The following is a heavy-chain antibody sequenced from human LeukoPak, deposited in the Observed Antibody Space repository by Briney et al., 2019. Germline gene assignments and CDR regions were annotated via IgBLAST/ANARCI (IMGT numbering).Heavy chain of an antibody. J-gene: IGHJ4*02. Sequence: GASVKVSCKASGYTFTSYGISWVRQAPGQGLEWMGWISAYNGNTNYAQKLQGRVTMTTDTSASTAYMELSSLRSEDTAVYYCARDLNPLWFGELYTFDYWGQGTLVTVSS. V-gene: IGHV1-18*01. CDR2: ISAYNGNT. D-gene: IGHD3-10*01. CDR1: GYTFTSYG. CDR3: ARDLNPLWFGELYTFDY.